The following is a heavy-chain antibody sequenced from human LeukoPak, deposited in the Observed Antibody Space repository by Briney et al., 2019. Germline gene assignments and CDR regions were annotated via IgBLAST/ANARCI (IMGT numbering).Heavy chain of an antibody. Sequence: SGGSLRLSCAASGFTFRSYTLHWVRQAPGKGLEWVSYISSSGSTIYYADSVKGRFTISRDNAKNSLYLQMNSLRAEDTAVYYCARPDTAMDPFDYWGQGTLVTVSS. CDR2: ISSSGSTI. CDR3: ARPDTAMDPFDY. CDR1: GFTFRSYT. J-gene: IGHJ4*02. V-gene: IGHV3-48*04. D-gene: IGHD5-18*01.